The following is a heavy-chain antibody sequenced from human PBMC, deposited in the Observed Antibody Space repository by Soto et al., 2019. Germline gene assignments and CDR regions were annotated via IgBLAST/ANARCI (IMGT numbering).Heavy chain of an antibody. CDR2: IIPIFGTA. CDR1: GGTFSSYA. Sequence: ASVKVSCKASGGTFSSYAISWVRQAPGQGLEWMGGIIPIFGTANYAQKFQGRVTITADESTSTAYMELSSLRSEDTAVYYCARSNSGYDTYYYYGMDVWGQGTTVTVSS. D-gene: IGHD5-12*01. V-gene: IGHV1-69*13. J-gene: IGHJ6*02. CDR3: ARSNSGYDTYYYYGMDV.